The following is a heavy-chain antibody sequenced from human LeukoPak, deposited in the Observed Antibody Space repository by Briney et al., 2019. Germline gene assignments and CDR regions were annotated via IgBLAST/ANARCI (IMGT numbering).Heavy chain of an antibody. V-gene: IGHV3-7*01. Sequence: PGGSLRLSCAVSGFTFSRYLMSWVRQAPGKGLEWVANIKQDGSDKYCVDSVKGRFTISRDNAKNSLYLQMNSLRAEDTAVYYCARSVVGYSSWGEYYYYYMDVWGKGTTVTVSS. CDR1: GFTFSRYL. D-gene: IGHD6-13*01. CDR2: IKQDGSDK. CDR3: ARSVVGYSSWGEYYYYYMDV. J-gene: IGHJ6*03.